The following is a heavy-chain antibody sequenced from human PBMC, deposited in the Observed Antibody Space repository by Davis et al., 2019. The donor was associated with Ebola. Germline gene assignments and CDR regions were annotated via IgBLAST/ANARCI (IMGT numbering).Heavy chain of an antibody. CDR3: ARDVGFGELWGY. V-gene: IGHV1-18*04. CDR1: GYTFTSSG. Sequence: ASVQVSCKASGYTFTSSGISWVRQAPGQGLEWMGWISAYNGNTNYAQKLQGRVTMTTDTSTSTAYMELRSLRSDDTAVYYCARDVGFGELWGYWGQGTLVTVSS. CDR2: ISAYNGNT. J-gene: IGHJ4*02. D-gene: IGHD3-10*01.